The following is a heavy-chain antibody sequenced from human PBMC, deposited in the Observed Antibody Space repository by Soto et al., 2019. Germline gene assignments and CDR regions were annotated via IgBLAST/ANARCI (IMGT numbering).Heavy chain of an antibody. V-gene: IGHV1-69*13. CDR3: ARKYCSGGSCYYGMDV. J-gene: IGHJ6*02. CDR2: IIPIFGTA. CDR1: GGTISSYA. Sequence: SSVKGSCKASGGTISSYAISWVRQAPGQGLEWMGGIIPIFGTANYAQKFQGRVTITADESTSTAYMELSSLRSEDTAVYYCARKYCSGGSCYYGMDVWGQGTTVTVSS. D-gene: IGHD2-15*01.